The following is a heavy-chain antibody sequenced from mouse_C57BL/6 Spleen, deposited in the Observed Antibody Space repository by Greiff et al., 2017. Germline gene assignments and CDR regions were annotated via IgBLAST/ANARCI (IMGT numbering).Heavy chain of an antibody. CDR1: GYSFTGYF. D-gene: IGHD2-5*01. CDR2: INPYNGDT. J-gene: IGHJ4*01. CDR3: ARPFYYSNYAMDY. V-gene: IGHV1-20*01. Sequence: EVQLQQSGPELVKPGDSVKISCKASGYSFTGYFRKWVRQSNGKSLEWIGRINPYNGDTFYNQKFKGKATLTVDKSSSTAHMELRSLTSEDSAVYYCARPFYYSNYAMDYWGQGTSVTVSS.